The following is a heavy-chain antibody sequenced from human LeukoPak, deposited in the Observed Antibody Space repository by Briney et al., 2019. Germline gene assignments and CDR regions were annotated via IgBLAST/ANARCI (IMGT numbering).Heavy chain of an antibody. Sequence: ASVKVSCKASGYTFTGYYMHWVRQAPGQGLEWMGRINPNSGGTNYAQKFQGRVTMTRDTSISTAYMELSRLRSDDTAVYYCARGEVGAKGFDYWGQGTLVTVPS. CDR2: INPNSGGT. D-gene: IGHD1-26*01. V-gene: IGHV1-2*06. CDR3: ARGEVGAKGFDY. J-gene: IGHJ4*02. CDR1: GYTFTGYY.